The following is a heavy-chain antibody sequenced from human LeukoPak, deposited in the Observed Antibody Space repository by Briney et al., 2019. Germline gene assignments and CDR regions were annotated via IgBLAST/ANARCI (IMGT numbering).Heavy chain of an antibody. D-gene: IGHD3-22*01. Sequence: ASVKVSCKASGYTFTCYYMHWVRQAPGQGLEWMGRINPNSGGTNYAQKFQGRVTMTRDTSISTAYMELSRLRSDDTAVYYCARFRDSSGYYYYFDYWGQGTLVTVSS. J-gene: IGHJ4*02. CDR3: ARFRDSSGYYYYFDY. CDR1: GYTFTCYY. CDR2: INPNSGGT. V-gene: IGHV1-2*06.